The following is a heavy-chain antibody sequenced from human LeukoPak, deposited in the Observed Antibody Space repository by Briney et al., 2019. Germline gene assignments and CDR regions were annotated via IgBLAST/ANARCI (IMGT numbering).Heavy chain of an antibody. CDR2: ISNNGGYT. CDR3: AKQSGYCSDGSCYFPY. D-gene: IGHD2-15*01. CDR1: GFTFSSSA. J-gene: IGHJ4*02. V-gene: IGHV3-23*01. Sequence: GGSLRLSCAASGFTFSSSAMSWVRQAPGKGLEWASAISNNGGYTYYADSVQGRFTISRDNSKSTLCLQMNSLRAEDTAVYYCAKQSGYCSDGSCYFPYWGQGTLVTVSS.